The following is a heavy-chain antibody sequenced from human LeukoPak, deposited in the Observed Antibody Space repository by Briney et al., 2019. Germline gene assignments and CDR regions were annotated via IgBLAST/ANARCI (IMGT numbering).Heavy chain of an antibody. D-gene: IGHD1-26*01. Sequence: GGSLRLSCAASGITFSSYWMHWVRQAPGKGPMYVSRINSDGTSATYADSVKGRFIISRDNAKNTLYLQMNSLRAEDTAVYYCATADSGSYYSGFDYWGQGTLVTVSS. CDR3: ATADSGSYYSGFDY. J-gene: IGHJ4*02. CDR1: GITFSSYW. CDR2: INSDGTSA. V-gene: IGHV3-74*03.